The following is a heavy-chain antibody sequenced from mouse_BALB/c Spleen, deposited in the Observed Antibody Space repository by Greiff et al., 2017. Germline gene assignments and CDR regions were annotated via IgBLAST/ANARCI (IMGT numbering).Heavy chain of an antibody. CDR2: ISYSGST. Sequence: EVQRVESGPGLVKPSQSLSLTCTVTGYSITSDYAWNWIRQFPGNKLEWMGYISYSGSTSYNPSLKSRISITRDTSKNQFFLQLNSVTTEDTATYYCARNPIYYGYDAFAYWGQGTLVTVSA. CDR3: ARNPIYYGYDAFAY. V-gene: IGHV3-2*02. D-gene: IGHD2-2*01. CDR1: GYSITSDYA. J-gene: IGHJ3*01.